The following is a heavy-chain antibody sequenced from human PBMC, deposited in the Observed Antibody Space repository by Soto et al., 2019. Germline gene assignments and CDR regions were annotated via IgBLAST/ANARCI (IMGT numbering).Heavy chain of an antibody. V-gene: IGHV3-11*01. CDR2: ISSSGSTI. CDR1: GFTFSDYY. D-gene: IGHD3-3*01. J-gene: IGHJ4*02. Sequence: GGSLRLSCAASGFTFSDYYMSWIRQAPGKGLEWVSYISSSGSTIYYADSVKGRFTISRDNAKNSLYLQMSSLRAEDTAVYYCARDDYDFWSGYYGSWGQGTLVTVSS. CDR3: ARDDYDFWSGYYGS.